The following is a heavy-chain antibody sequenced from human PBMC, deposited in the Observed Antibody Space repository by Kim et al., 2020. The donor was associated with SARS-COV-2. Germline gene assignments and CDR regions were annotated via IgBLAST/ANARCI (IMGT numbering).Heavy chain of an antibody. CDR1: GFIVSNTY. Sequence: GGSLRLSCAPSGFIVSNTYLSWVRQAPGKGLELVSVIYTGATTYYADSVKGRFTISTDNSRNTVYLQMNSLRADDTAVYYCARLGPVTANYYYGMDVWGQGTTVTVSS. J-gene: IGHJ6*02. D-gene: IGHD2-21*02. CDR3: ARLGPVTANYYYGMDV. CDR2: IYTGATT. V-gene: IGHV3-53*01.